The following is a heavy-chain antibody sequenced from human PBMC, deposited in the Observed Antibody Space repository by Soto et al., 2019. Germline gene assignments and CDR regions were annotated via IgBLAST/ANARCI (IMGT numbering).Heavy chain of an antibody. V-gene: IGHV4-59*01. CDR3: ASHEYSSSSGDY. J-gene: IGHJ4*02. Sequence: SETLSLTCTVSGGSISSYYWSWIRQPPGKGLEWIGYIYYSGSTNYNPSLKSRVTISVDTSKNQFSLKLSSVTAADTAVYYCASHEYSSSSGDYWGQGTLVTVS. CDR1: GGSISSYY. CDR2: IYYSGST. D-gene: IGHD6-6*01.